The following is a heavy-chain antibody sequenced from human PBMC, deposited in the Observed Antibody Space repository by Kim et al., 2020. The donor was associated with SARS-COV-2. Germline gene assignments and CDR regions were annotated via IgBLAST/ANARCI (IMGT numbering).Heavy chain of an antibody. V-gene: IGHV3-33*01. CDR1: GFTFSTYG. J-gene: IGHJ4*01. D-gene: IGHD2-2*01. CDR3: ARDRWETYCSTISCSDF. CDR2: VWHDASKE. Sequence: GGSLRLSCVASGFTFSTYGIHWVRQAPGKGLEWVAVVWHDASKEYYADSVKGRFTISKDNSKNMVYLQMDSLRTEDTAVYYCARDRWETYCSTISCSDF.